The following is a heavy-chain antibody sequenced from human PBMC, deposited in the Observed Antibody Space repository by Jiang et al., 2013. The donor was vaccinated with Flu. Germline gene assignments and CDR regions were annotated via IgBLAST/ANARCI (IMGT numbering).Heavy chain of an antibody. CDR2: INAGNGNT. D-gene: IGHD1-26*01. J-gene: IGHJ2*01. CDR1: GYTFTSYA. Sequence: GAEVKKPGASVKVSCKASGYTFTSYAMHWVRQAPGQRLEWMGWINAGNGNTKYSQKFQGRVTITRDTSASTAYMELSSLRSEDTAVYYCARPYDSVVGAPSGHPGGYFDLWGRGTLVTVSS. V-gene: IGHV1-3*01. CDR3: ARPYDSVVGAPSGHPGGYFDL.